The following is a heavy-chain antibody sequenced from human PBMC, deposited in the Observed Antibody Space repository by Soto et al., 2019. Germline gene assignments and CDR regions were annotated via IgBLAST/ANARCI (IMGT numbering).Heavy chain of an antibody. J-gene: IGHJ6*02. CDR3: IQSRCGGDCLQSYASHYNYGMDV. D-gene: IGHD2-21*02. Sequence: QVTLKESGPTLVKPTQTLTLTCTFSGFSLSTSGVGVGWIRQPPGKALEWLALIYCDDDKRYSPSLRSRLTINKDNSKNQVVLTMTNMDPVDTATYYCIQSRCGGDCLQSYASHYNYGMDVWGQGTTVTGSS. CDR2: IYCDDDK. CDR1: GFSLSTSGVG. V-gene: IGHV2-5*02.